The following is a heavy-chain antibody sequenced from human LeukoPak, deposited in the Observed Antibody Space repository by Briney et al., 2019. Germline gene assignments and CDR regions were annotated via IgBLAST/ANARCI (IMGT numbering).Heavy chain of an antibody. CDR3: ARASWLLGSYGD. J-gene: IGHJ4*02. CDR2: ISSSSSSI. D-gene: IGHD3-16*01. CDR1: GFTFSSYT. Sequence: GASLRLSCAASGFTFSSYTMNWVRQAPGKGLEWVSAISSSSSSIYYAASVKGRFTISRDNAKNSLYLQLNILSAEDTAVYYCARASWLLGSYGDCGRGTVVIVSS. V-gene: IGHV3-21*04.